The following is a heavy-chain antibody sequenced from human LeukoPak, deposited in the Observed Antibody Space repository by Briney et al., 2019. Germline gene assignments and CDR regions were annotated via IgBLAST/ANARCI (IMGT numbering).Heavy chain of an antibody. Sequence: GGSLRLSCVASGFTFSSYSMNWVRQAPGKGLEWVSSISSSSSYIYYADSVKGRFTISRDNAKNPLYLQMNSLRAEDTAVYYCARDRVRSGSGSWGQGTLVTVSS. D-gene: IGHD6-19*01. CDR2: ISSSSSYI. V-gene: IGHV3-21*01. J-gene: IGHJ5*02. CDR1: GFTFSSYS. CDR3: ARDRVRSGSGS.